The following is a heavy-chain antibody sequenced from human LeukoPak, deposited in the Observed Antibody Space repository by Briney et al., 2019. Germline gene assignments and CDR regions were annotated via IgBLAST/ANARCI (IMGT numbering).Heavy chain of an antibody. Sequence: SETLSLTCTVSGGSISSSSYYWGWIRQPPGKGLEWIGSIYYSGSTHYNPSLKSRVTISVDTSKNQFSLKLSSVTAADTAVYYCARHNAYYDILTGYSYYFDYWGQGTLVTVSS. CDR3: ARHNAYYDILTGYSYYFDY. D-gene: IGHD3-9*01. J-gene: IGHJ4*02. V-gene: IGHV4-39*01. CDR1: GGSISSSSYY. CDR2: IYYSGST.